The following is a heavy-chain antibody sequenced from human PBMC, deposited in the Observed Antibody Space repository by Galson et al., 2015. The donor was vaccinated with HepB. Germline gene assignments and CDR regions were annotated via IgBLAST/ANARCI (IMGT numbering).Heavy chain of an antibody. J-gene: IGHJ5*02. D-gene: IGHD6-13*01. CDR2: ISGSGDTT. V-gene: IGHV3-23*01. CDR3: ARISSHTGRFDP. Sequence: SLRLSCAASGFTFNTYAMTWVRQAPGKGLEWVSGISGSGDTTYYADSVKGRFTISRDNSKNTLYLQMNSLRAEDTAVYYCARISSHTGRFDPWGQGTLVTVSS. CDR1: GFTFNTYA.